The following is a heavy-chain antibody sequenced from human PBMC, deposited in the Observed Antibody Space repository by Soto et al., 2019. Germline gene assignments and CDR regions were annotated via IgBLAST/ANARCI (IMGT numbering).Heavy chain of an antibody. J-gene: IGHJ4*02. CDR3: AKASYSLGIEGATDFDY. D-gene: IGHD1-26*01. CDR1: GFTFDNFA. Sequence: GGSLRLSCKAFGFTFDNFAMHWVRQSPERGLEWVSAISWNGGRTGYADSVKGRFIVSRDNSKSSLYLQMNSLSSGDTALYFCAKASYSLGIEGATDFDYWGQGSWVTVSS. V-gene: IGHV3-9*01. CDR2: ISWNGGRT.